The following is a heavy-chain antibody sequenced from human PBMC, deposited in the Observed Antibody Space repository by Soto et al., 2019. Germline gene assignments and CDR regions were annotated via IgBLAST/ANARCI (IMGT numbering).Heavy chain of an antibody. CDR2: IKSKTDGGTT. Sequence: GGSLRLSCAASGFTFSNAWMSWVRQAPGKGLEWVGRIKSKTDGGTTDYAAPVKGRFTISRDDSKNTLYLQMNSLKTEDTAVYYCTTQEDSSGYFDYWGQGTLVTVSS. D-gene: IGHD3-22*01. CDR1: GFTFSNAW. V-gene: IGHV3-15*01. CDR3: TTQEDSSGYFDY. J-gene: IGHJ4*02.